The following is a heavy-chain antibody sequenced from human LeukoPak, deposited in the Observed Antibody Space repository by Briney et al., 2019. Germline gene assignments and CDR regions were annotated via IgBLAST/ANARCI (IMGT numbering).Heavy chain of an antibody. CDR2: IYPGDSDT. Sequence: GESLKISCKGSGYSFTCYWIGWVRQMPGKGLEWMGIIYPGDSDTSYSPSFQGQVTTSADQSIRPAYLQWSSLKASDTAMYYCARRGVGATTAFDYWGQRTLVTVSA. CDR1: GYSFTCYW. D-gene: IGHD1-26*01. V-gene: IGHV5-51*01. CDR3: ARRGVGATTAFDY. J-gene: IGHJ4*02.